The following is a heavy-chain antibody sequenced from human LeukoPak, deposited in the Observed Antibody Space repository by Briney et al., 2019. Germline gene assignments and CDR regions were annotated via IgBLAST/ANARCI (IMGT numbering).Heavy chain of an antibody. V-gene: IGHV3-9*01. J-gene: IGHJ4*02. CDR3: VKERSTTGYFDF. CDR2: ISWNSRSI. Sequence: GGSLRLSCTVSGFTFEDYAMHWVRQAPGKGLDWDAAISWNSRSINYADSVKGRFTISRDNAKNSLYLQMNSLRTEDTAFYYCVKERSTTGYFDFWGQGTLVTVSS. D-gene: IGHD1-1*01. CDR1: GFTFEDYA.